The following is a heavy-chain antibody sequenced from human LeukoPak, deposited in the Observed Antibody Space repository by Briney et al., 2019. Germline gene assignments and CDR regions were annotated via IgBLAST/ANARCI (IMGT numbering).Heavy chain of an antibody. V-gene: IGHV3-23*01. J-gene: IGHJ4*02. CDR2: ISGSGGST. CDR1: GFTFSSYA. CDR3: AKDRLRTFTY. Sequence: GGSLRLSCAASGFTFSSYAMSWVRHAPGNGLEWVSTISGSGGSTYYADSVKGRFTISRDNSKNTLYLQMNSLRVEDTAVYYCAKDRLRTFTYWGQGTLVTVRS. D-gene: IGHD5-12*01.